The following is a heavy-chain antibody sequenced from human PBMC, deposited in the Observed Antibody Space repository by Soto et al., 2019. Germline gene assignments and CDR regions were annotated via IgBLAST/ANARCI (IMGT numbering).Heavy chain of an antibody. V-gene: IGHV4-31*03. Sequence: PSETLSLTCTVSGGSISSDNYYWSWIRQHPGKGLEWMGYIHYSGRAHYNPSLQSRVTLSVDTSENQFSLKVRSVTAADTAVYYCAREVIIKTDPDAFDIWGQGTMVTVSS. CDR2: IHYSGRA. CDR1: GGSISSDNYY. J-gene: IGHJ3*02. CDR3: AREVIIKTDPDAFDI. D-gene: IGHD4-4*01.